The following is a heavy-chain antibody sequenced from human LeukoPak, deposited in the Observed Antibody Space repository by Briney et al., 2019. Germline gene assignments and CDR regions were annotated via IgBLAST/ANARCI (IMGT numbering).Heavy chain of an antibody. CDR1: GGPISGTNW. V-gene: IGHV4/OR15-8*02. D-gene: IGHD1-26*01. CDR3: SRESGPFCPFGY. J-gene: IGHJ4*02. Sequence: SEPLSLTCGVSGGPISGTNWWSWVRQPPRQDLAWIGEISLAGQTNYHPSLNGRVTMSLDKSSNQLSLHLTSVTAADTATYFCSRESGPFCPFGYWGQGTLVIVSS. CDR2: ISLAGQT.